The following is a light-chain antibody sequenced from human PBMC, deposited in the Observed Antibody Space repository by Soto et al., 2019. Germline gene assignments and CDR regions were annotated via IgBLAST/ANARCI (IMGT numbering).Light chain of an antibody. V-gene: IGKV3-11*01. J-gene: IGKJ3*01. CDR2: DAS. CDR1: QSVSSY. Sequence: EIVLTQSPATLSLSPGERATLSCRASQSVSSYLAWYQQKPGQAPRLLIYDASNRATGIPARFSGSGSGTDFTLTISSLEPEDSAVYYCQQRRNWTFTFGPGTKVDIK. CDR3: QQRRNWTFT.